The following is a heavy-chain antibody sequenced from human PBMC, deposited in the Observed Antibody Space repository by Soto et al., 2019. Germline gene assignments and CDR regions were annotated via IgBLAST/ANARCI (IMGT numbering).Heavy chain of an antibody. CDR3: AKVRVRGANYYYYYGMDV. V-gene: IGHV3-30*18. CDR2: ISYDGSNK. Sequence: GGSLRLSCAASGFTLSSYGMHWVRQAPGKGLEWVAVISYDGSNKYYADSVKGRFTISRDNSKNTLYLQMNSLRAEDTAVYYCAKVRVRGANYYYYYGMDVWGQGTTVTVSS. CDR1: GFTLSSYG. D-gene: IGHD3-10*01. J-gene: IGHJ6*02.